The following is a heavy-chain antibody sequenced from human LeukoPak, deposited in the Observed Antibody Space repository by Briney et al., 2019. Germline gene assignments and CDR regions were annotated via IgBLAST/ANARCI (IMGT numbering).Heavy chain of an antibody. CDR1: GFTFSSYA. CDR2: ISDTGATT. CDR3: AKDTSIGRYCTNGVCSPFDY. V-gene: IGHV3-23*01. J-gene: IGHJ4*02. D-gene: IGHD2-8*01. Sequence: GGSLRLSCAGSGFTFSSYAMSWVRQAPGKGLEWVSAISDTGATTYDADSVKGRFTISRDDSRSTLYLQMNSLRAEDTALYYCAKDTSIGRYCTNGVCSPFDYWGQGTLVTVSS.